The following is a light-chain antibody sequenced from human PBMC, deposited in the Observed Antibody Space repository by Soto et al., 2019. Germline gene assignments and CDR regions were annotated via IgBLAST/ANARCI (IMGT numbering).Light chain of an antibody. V-gene: IGKV3-20*01. CDR2: GAS. J-gene: IGKJ5*01. Sequence: EIVLTQSPGTLSLSPGERATLSCRASQSVSSNSLVWYQQKPGQAPRLLIYGASRRATDIPDRFSGGGSGTDFTVTISRLEPEDFAMYYCQQYGRAPPITFGQGTRLEIK. CDR3: QQYGRAPPIT. CDR1: QSVSSNS.